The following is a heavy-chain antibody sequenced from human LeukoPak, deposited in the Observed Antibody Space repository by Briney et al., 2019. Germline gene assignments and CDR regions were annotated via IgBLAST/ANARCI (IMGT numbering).Heavy chain of an antibody. CDR2: MSSGGTYI. CDR1: GLSLSTFA. J-gene: IGHJ4*02. D-gene: IGHD3-3*01. CDR3: AVHRPTSSSRLFVVQ. V-gene: IGHV3-21*01. Sequence: PGGSLRLSRSPSGLSLSTFAMTWVRRAPGKGLEWIASMSSGGTYIYYADSGRGRFTISRDNTKNSLYLVMTSLRVEDTAIYYCAVHRPTSSSRLFVVQWGQGTPVIVSS.